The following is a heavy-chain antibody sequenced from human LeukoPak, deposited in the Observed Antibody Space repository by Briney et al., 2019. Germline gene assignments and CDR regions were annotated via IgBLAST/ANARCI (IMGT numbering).Heavy chain of an antibody. V-gene: IGHV3-30-3*01. CDR2: ISYDGSNK. J-gene: IGHJ6*02. D-gene: IGHD3-22*01. Sequence: PGGSLRLSCAASGFTFSSYAMHWVRQAPGKGLEWVAVISYDGSNKYYADSVKGRFTMSRDNSKNTLYLQMNSLRAEDTAVYYCAKDAHYYDSSGYSDHYYYYGMDVWGQGTTVTVSS. CDR1: GFTFSSYA. CDR3: AKDAHYYDSSGYSDHYYYYGMDV.